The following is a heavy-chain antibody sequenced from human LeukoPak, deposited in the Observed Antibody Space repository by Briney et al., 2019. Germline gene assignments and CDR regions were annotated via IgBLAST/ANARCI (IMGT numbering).Heavy chain of an antibody. CDR3: AKDRGLDY. Sequence: GGSLRLSCVASGFSFSDHSMKWARQAPGKGLEWVSGISNRGGSTYYADSVKGRFTISRDNSKNTLHLQMNSLRAEDTAVYYCAKDRGLDYWGQGAQVTVSS. V-gene: IGHV3-23*01. CDR2: ISNRGGST. D-gene: IGHD5-12*01. J-gene: IGHJ4*02. CDR1: GFSFSDHS.